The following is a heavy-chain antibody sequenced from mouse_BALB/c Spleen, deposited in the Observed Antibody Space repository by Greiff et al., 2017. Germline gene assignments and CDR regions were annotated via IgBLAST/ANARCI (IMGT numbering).Heavy chain of an antibody. J-gene: IGHJ4*01. V-gene: IGHV1-5*01. CDR2: IYPGNSDT. CDR3: TRELGLPSYYAMDY. D-gene: IGHD3-1*01. Sequence: VQLQQSGTVLARPGASVKMSCKASGYTFTSYWMHWVKQRPGQGLEWIGAIYPGNSDTSYNQKFKGKAKLTAVTSTSTAYMELSSLTNEDSAVYYCTRELGLPSYYAMDYWGQGTSVTVSS. CDR1: GYTFTSYW.